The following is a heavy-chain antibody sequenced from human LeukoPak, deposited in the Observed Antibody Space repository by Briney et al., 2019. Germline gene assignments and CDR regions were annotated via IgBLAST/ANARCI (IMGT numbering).Heavy chain of an antibody. CDR3: ARAIYYDSSGLDY. CDR1: GYTFTGYY. Sequence: ASVKVSCKASGYTFTGYYMHWVRQAPGQGLEWMGWINPNSGGTNYAQKVQGRVTMTRDTSISTAYMELSRLRSDDTAVYYCARAIYYDSSGLDYWGQGTLVTVSS. CDR2: INPNSGGT. J-gene: IGHJ4*02. V-gene: IGHV1-2*02. D-gene: IGHD3-22*01.